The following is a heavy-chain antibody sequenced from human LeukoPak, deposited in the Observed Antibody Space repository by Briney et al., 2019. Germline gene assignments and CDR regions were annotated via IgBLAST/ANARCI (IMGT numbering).Heavy chain of an antibody. J-gene: IGHJ4*02. Sequence: GGSLRLSCAASGFTFSIYWVHWVRHAPGKGLVGVSSINSDGSSTSYADSVKGRFTISRDNAKNSLYLQMNSLRDEDTAVYYCARDDSSGYGIENWGQGILVTVSS. D-gene: IGHD3-22*01. V-gene: IGHV3-74*01. CDR2: INSDGSST. CDR3: ARDDSSGYGIEN. CDR1: GFTFSIYW.